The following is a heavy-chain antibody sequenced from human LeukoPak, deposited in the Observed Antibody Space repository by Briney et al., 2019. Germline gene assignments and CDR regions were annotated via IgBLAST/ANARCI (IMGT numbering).Heavy chain of an antibody. Sequence: GGSLRLSCTASGFTFGDYAMSWVRQAPGKGLEWVGFIRSKAYGGTTEYAASVKGRFTISRDDSKGIAYLQMNSLKTEDTAVYYCTRDHCSGGSCLSHPFDYWGQGTLVTVSS. CDR3: TRDHCSGGSCLSHPFDY. J-gene: IGHJ4*02. CDR2: IRSKAYGGTT. CDR1: GFTFGDYA. V-gene: IGHV3-49*04. D-gene: IGHD2-15*01.